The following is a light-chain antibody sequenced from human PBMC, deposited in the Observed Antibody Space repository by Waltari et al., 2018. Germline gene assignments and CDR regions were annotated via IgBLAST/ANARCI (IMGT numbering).Light chain of an antibody. V-gene: IGLV3-21*02. CDR2: ENS. J-gene: IGLJ1*01. CDR1: NIGTKS. Sequence: SYVLTQPPSVSVAPGPTARLTCGGNNIGTKSVHWHQQKPGQAPLVVTYENSARASGIPERFSSSNSGNTATLTISRVEAGDEADFYCQVWDSTSDHQVFGTGTKVTVL. CDR3: QVWDSTSDHQV.